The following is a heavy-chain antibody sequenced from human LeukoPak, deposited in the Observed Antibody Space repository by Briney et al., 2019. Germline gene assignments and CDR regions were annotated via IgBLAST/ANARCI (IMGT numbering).Heavy chain of an antibody. CDR1: GFTFSSYA. Sequence: GGSLRLSCAASGFTFSSYAMSWVRQAPGKGLEWVSAISGSGGSTYYADSVKGRFTISRDNSKNTLYLQTNSLRAEDTAVYYCARGNNYYDSSGYYDFDYWGQGTLVTVSS. V-gene: IGHV3-23*01. CDR3: ARGNNYYDSSGYYDFDY. D-gene: IGHD3-22*01. J-gene: IGHJ4*02. CDR2: ISGSGGST.